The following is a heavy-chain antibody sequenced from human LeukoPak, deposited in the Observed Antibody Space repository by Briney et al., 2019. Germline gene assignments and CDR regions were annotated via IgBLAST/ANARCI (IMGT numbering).Heavy chain of an antibody. CDR1: VFIFSCYA. J-gene: IGHJ4*02. D-gene: IGHD3-16*02. CDR3: AKDYEYVWGSYRPWYFDY. V-gene: IGHV3-23*01. Sequence: GGSLRLSCAASVFIFSCYAMMGARQAPGKGLECVSGFSGSGGGTYYADSVKGRFTISRDNSKNTVYLQMNSLRAEDTAVYYCAKDYEYVWGSYRPWYFDYWGQGTLVSVSS. CDR2: FSGSGGGT.